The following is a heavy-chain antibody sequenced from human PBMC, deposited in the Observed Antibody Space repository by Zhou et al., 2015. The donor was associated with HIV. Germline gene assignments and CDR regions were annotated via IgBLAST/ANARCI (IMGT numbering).Heavy chain of an antibody. CDR3: ARGVHNWNYSFDY. CDR2: IIPFFGTA. Sequence: QVQLVQSGAEVKKPGSSVKVSCKASGGTFSKYGISWVRQAPGQGLEWMGGIIPFFGTASYAQKFQGRVTITADKSTNTAYMELSSLRSEDTAVYYCARGVHNWNYSFDYWGQGTLVTVSS. V-gene: IGHV1-69*06. D-gene: IGHD1-7*01. CDR1: GGTFSKYG. J-gene: IGHJ4*02.